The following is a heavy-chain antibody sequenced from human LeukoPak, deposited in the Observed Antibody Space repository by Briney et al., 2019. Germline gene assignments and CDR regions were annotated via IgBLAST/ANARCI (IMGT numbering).Heavy chain of an antibody. V-gene: IGHV1-24*01. CDR3: ATDGYSSSWYSFDY. CDR2: FDPEDGET. J-gene: IGHJ4*02. CDR1: GYTLTELS. D-gene: IGHD6-13*01. Sequence: ALVKVSCKVSGYTLTELSMHWVRQAPGKGLEWMGGFDPEDGETIYAQKFQGRVTMTEDTSTDTAYMELSSLRSEDTAVYYCATDGYSSSWYSFDYWGQGTLVTVSS.